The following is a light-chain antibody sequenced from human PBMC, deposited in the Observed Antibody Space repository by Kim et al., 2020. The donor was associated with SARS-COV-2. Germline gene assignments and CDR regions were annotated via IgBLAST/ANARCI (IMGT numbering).Light chain of an antibody. J-gene: IGKJ1*01. V-gene: IGKV1-27*01. CDR1: QDIANS. Sequence: ASMGERVTIPCRASQDIANSLAWYQQKPGKVPQVLIYAAATLQSGVPSRFSGSRSGTEFTLTIGSLQTEDVATYYCQKYNSAPWTFGPGTKVDIK. CDR2: AAA. CDR3: QKYNSAPWT.